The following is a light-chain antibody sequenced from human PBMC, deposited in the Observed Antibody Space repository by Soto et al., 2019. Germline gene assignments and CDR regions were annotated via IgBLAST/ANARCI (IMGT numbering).Light chain of an antibody. J-gene: IGLJ1*01. V-gene: IGLV2-14*01. Sequence: QSGLTQPASVSGSPGQSITISCSGTSSDIGTYDHVAWFQQFPGKTPKLVIYSVSDRPSGVSYRSSGSKSGNTASLTISGLQADDEADYYCISYTVSRSYVFGTGTKVTVL. CDR3: ISYTVSRSYV. CDR2: SVS. CDR1: SSDIGTYDH.